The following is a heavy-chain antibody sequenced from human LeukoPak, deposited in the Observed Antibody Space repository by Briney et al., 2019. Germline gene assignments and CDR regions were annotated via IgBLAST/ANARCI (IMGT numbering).Heavy chain of an antibody. Sequence: GKSLKISCKGSGYSFTSYWIGWVRQMPGKGLEWMGIIYPGDSDTRYSPSFQGQVTISADKSISTAYLQWSSLKASDTAMYYCARHGTIFGVVILDYYCMDVWGKGTTVTVSS. CDR3: ARHGTIFGVVILDYYCMDV. J-gene: IGHJ6*03. V-gene: IGHV5-51*01. CDR2: IYPGDSDT. D-gene: IGHD3-3*01. CDR1: GYSFTSYW.